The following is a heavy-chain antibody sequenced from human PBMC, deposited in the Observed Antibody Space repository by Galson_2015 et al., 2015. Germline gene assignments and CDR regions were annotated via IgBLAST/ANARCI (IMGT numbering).Heavy chain of an antibody. Sequence: SLRLSCAASGFSFSNYWLNWVRQAPGQGLEWVATIKHDGREKYYVDSGKGRFTISRDNAANLMYLQMNGLRAGDSAVYYCVAGIGWLPDYCGQGTRVTVSS. CDR2: IKHDGREK. D-gene: IGHD6-19*01. J-gene: IGHJ4*02. CDR1: GFSFSNYW. V-gene: IGHV3-7*01. CDR3: VAGIGWLPDY.